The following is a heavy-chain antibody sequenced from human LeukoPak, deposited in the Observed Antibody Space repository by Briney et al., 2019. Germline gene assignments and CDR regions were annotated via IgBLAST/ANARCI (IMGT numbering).Heavy chain of an antibody. CDR2: IKSKAHGVTT. V-gene: IGHV3-15*01. D-gene: IGHD1-14*01. CDR3: TTIHNADAEFTFDY. Sequence: PGGSLRLSCAASGFTFSIAWMTWVRQAPGKGLEWVGRIKSKAHGVTTDYAAPVKGRFTISRDDSENTLYLQMNSLKAEDTAVYYCTTIHNADAEFTFDYWGQGTPVTVSS. J-gene: IGHJ4*02. CDR1: GFTFSIAW.